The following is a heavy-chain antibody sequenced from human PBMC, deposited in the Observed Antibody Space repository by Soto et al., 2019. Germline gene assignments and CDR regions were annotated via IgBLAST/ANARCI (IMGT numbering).Heavy chain of an antibody. V-gene: IGHV4-59*12. Sequence: SETLSLICTVSGGSISSYYWSWIRQPPGKGLEWIGYIYYSGSTNYNPSLKSRVTISVDTSKNQFSLKLSSVTAADTAVYYCARDFTDSSGPTHGVAVWGQGTTVTVSS. CDR2: IYYSGST. CDR1: GGSISSYY. J-gene: IGHJ6*02. D-gene: IGHD6-19*01. CDR3: ARDFTDSSGPTHGVAV.